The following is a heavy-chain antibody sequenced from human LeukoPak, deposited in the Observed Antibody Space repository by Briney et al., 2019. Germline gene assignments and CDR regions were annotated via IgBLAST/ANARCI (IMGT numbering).Heavy chain of an antibody. CDR3: ARGKGEYFDY. V-gene: IGHV3-30*04. D-gene: IGHD3-16*01. Sequence: PGGSLRLSCAASGFTFSSYAMSWVRQAPGKGLEWVAVISYDGSNKYYADSVKGRFTISRDNSKNTLYLQMNSLRAEDTAVYYCARGKGEYFDYWGQGTLVTVSS. J-gene: IGHJ4*02. CDR1: GFTFSSYA. CDR2: ISYDGSNK.